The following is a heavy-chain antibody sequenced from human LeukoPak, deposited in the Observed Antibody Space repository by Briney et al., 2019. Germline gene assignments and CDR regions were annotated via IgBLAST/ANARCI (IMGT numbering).Heavy chain of an antibody. CDR1: GFAFSSYA. Sequence: GGSLRLSCGASGFAFSSYAMTWVRQAPGKGLEWVSAISGSGVSTYYADSVKGRFTISRDNSKKTLYLQMNSLRAEDTAVYYCAKSPYCGGDCYSVDYWGQGTLVTVSS. J-gene: IGHJ4*02. CDR2: ISGSGVST. V-gene: IGHV3-23*01. CDR3: AKSPYCGGDCYSVDY. D-gene: IGHD2-21*02.